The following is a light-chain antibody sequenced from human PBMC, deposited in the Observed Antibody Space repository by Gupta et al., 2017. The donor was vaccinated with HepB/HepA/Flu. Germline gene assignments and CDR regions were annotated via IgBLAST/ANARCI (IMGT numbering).Light chain of an antibody. CDR3: ETWDSRLSAVV. J-gene: IGLJ2*01. CDR2: DNN. Sequence: QSVLTQPPSVSAAPGPKVTISCSGSSSNIGNTYVSWYQQLPGTAPKLLIYDNNKRPSGIPDRFSGSKSGTSATLGITGLQTGDEADYYCETWDSRLSAVVFGGGTKLTVL. CDR1: SSNIGNTY. V-gene: IGLV1-51*01.